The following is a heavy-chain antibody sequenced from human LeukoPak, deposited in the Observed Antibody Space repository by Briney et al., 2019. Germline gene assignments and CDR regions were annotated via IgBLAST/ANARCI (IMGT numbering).Heavy chain of an antibody. CDR2: IKQDGSEK. J-gene: IGHJ3*02. D-gene: IGHD2-21*01. CDR3: AREIGGSLLAFDI. CDR1: GFTFSSYW. V-gene: IGHV3-7*01. Sequence: PGGSLRLSCAASGFTFSSYWMSWVRQAPGKGLEWVANIKQDGSEKYYVDSVKGRFTISRDNAKNSLYLQMNSLRAEDTAVFYCAREIGGSLLAFDIWGQGTMVTVSS.